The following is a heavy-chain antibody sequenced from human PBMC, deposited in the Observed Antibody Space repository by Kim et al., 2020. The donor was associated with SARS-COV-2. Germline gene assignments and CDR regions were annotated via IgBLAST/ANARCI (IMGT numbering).Heavy chain of an antibody. J-gene: IGHJ3*01. D-gene: IGHD3-3*01. CDR2: INHSGST. CDR1: GGSISSYY. CDR3: AICTPHTTFFVFCYIYV. V-gene: IGHV4-59*08. Sequence: SETLSLTCTVYGGSISSYYWSWIRQPPGKGLEWIGYINHSGSTNYNPSLKSRVTISVDTSKNQFSLKLSSVTAADTAVYYCAICTPHTTFFVFCYIYVW.